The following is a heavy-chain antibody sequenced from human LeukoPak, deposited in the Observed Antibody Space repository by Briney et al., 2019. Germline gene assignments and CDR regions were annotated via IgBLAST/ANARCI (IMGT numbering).Heavy chain of an antibody. D-gene: IGHD3-10*01. Sequence: GESLKISCKGSGYSFTSYWIGWVRQVPGKGLEWMGIIFPGDSDTRYSPSFQGQVAISADKSISTAYLQWSSLKASDTAMYYCARQSRDGSKTRGYFFDYWGLGNLVTVSS. CDR3: ARQSRDGSKTRGYFFDY. CDR2: IFPGDSDT. J-gene: IGHJ4*02. CDR1: GYSFTSYW. V-gene: IGHV5-51*01.